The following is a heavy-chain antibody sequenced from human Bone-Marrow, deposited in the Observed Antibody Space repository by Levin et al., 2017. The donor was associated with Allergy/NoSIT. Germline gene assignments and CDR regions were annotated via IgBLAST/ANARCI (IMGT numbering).Heavy chain of an antibody. CDR1: GFTFSSYG. J-gene: IGHJ4*02. CDR3: AKDNFVFGHYGSGSYYTTYVDY. Sequence: PGGSLRLSCAASGFTFSSYGMHWVRQAPGKGLEWVAVISYDGSNKYYADSVKGRFTISRDNSKNTLYLQMNSLRAEDTAVYYCAKDNFVFGHYGSGSYYTTYVDYWGQGTLVTVSS. CDR2: ISYDGSNK. D-gene: IGHD3-10*01. V-gene: IGHV3-30*18.